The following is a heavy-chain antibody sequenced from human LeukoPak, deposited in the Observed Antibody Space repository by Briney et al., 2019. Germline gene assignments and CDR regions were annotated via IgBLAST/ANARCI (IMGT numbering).Heavy chain of an antibody. V-gene: IGHV3-23*01. J-gene: IGHJ6*02. D-gene: IGHD2-2*01. Sequence: GGSLRLSCAASGFTFSSYGMNWVRQAPGKGLEWVSGISGSGAGTFGTTSYAGSVKGRFTISRDNSKNTLYLQMNSLRAEDTAIYYCAKDVVYCISTSCPNPYYYYYGMDVWGQGTTVTVSS. CDR1: GFTFSSYG. CDR2: ISGSGAGTFGTT. CDR3: AKDVVYCISTSCPNPYYYYYGMDV.